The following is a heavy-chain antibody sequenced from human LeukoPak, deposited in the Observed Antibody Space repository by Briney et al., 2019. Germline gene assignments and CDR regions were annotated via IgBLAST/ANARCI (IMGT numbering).Heavy chain of an antibody. Sequence: PGGSLRLSCAASGFTFSSYLMSWVRQAPGKGLEWVANIKQDGSEKYYVDSVKGRFTISRDNAKNSLYLQMNSLRAEDTAVYYCARDPIGYCSSTSCSPRWGQGTLVPVSS. V-gene: IGHV3-7*01. CDR1: GFTFSSYL. CDR3: ARDPIGYCSSTSCSPR. J-gene: IGHJ4*02. D-gene: IGHD2-2*01. CDR2: IKQDGSEK.